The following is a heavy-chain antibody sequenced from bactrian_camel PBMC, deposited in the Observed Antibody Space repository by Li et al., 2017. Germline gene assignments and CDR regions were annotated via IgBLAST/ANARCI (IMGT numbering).Heavy chain of an antibody. J-gene: IGHJ4*01. CDR3: VKDWEEYGGIWVFNY. D-gene: IGHD3*01. Sequence: VQLVESGGGLVQPGGSLRLSCAASGFTFRTTDMSWVRQAPGKGLEWVSGINSGGSSTYYADSVKARFTISRDNAKNTVYLQLNSLKTEDMAMYFCVKDWEEYGGIWVFNYWGQGTQVTVS. V-gene: IGHV3S40*01. CDR1: GFTFRTTD. CDR2: INSGGSST.